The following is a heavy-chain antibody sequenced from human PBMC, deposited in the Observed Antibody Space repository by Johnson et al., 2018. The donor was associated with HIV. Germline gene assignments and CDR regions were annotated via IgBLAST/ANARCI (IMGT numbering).Heavy chain of an antibody. CDR2: ISSSGSTI. CDR3: ASDLVATMNQPASDAFDI. J-gene: IGHJ3*02. D-gene: IGHD5-12*01. V-gene: IGHV3-11*04. CDR1: GFTFSDYY. Sequence: QVQLLESGGGLVKPGGSLRLSCAASGFTFSDYYMSWIRQAPGKGLEWVSYISSSGSTIYYADSVKGRFTISRDNAKNSLYLQMNSLRAEDTAVYYCASDLVATMNQPASDAFDIWGQGTMVTVSS.